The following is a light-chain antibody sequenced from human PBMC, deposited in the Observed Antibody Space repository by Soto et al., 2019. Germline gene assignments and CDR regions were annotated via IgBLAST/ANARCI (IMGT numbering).Light chain of an antibody. J-gene: IGKJ1*01. Sequence: EIVLTQSPGTLSFSPGERSTLSCRASQSVSSSYLAWYQQKPGQAPRLLIYGPSSRATGIPDRFSGSGSGTDYTLTISRLEPEDFAVYYCQQYGYSFWTFGQGTKVDIK. CDR1: QSVSSSY. V-gene: IGKV3-20*01. CDR3: QQYGYSFWT. CDR2: GPS.